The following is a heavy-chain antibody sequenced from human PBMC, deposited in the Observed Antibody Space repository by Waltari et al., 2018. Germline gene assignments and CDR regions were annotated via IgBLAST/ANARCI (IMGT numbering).Heavy chain of an antibody. Sequence: QVQLLQWGAGLLKPSETLSLTCAVYGGSFSGYYWRWLRQLPGKWLEWLGEINPNASPDSNPYLKSRATISIETSKNQFSLKLDSVTAADTGVYYCARGWLQVAPPYYYYMDVWDRGTAVTVSS. D-gene: IGHD6-19*01. CDR1: GGSFSGYY. CDR2: INPNASP. CDR3: ARGWLQVAPPYYYYMDV. V-gene: IGHV4-34*01. J-gene: IGHJ6*03.